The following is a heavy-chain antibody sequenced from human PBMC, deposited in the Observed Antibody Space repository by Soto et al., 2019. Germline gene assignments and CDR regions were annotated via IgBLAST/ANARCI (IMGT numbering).Heavy chain of an antibody. V-gene: IGHV1-58*01. CDR1: GFTFADSA. CDR2: IIVDSGNT. D-gene: IGHD1-26*01. Sequence: SVKVSCKASGFTFADSAVQCVGQARVQSREGIGRIIVDSGNTKSAEKFTERVSMSWDISTSTAFMELRSLSSDDTAVYYCATANNTSPFDYWGLGTLVTVSS. CDR3: ATANNTSPFDY. J-gene: IGHJ4*02.